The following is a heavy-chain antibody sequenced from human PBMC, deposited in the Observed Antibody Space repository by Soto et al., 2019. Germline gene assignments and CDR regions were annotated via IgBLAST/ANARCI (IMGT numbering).Heavy chain of an antibody. D-gene: IGHD3-9*01. CDR1: GFTFSSYW. J-gene: IGHJ4*02. Sequence: EVQLVESGGGLVQPGGSLRLSCAASGFTFSSYWMSWVRQAPGKGLEWVANIKQDGSDKYYVDSVKGRFTISRDNAKNSLYLQVNSLRAEDTAVYYCARDQGILTGHTDYFDYWGQGTLVTVSS. CDR2: IKQDGSDK. CDR3: ARDQGILTGHTDYFDY. V-gene: IGHV3-7*01.